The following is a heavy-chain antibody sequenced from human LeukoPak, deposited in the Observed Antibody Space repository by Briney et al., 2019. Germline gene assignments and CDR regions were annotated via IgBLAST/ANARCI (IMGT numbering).Heavy chain of an antibody. CDR3: AKNQDWYLAL. J-gene: IGHJ2*01. CDR2: IGYSGNTK. V-gene: IGHV3-30*02. CDR1: GVTFTAYA. Sequence: GGSLRLSCAVSGVTFTAYAMHWVRQSPGKGLEWVAFIGYSGNTKYYGEAVKGRFTISKDNSKNTLYLQMNSLRPDDTAVYYCAKNQDWYLALWAVAPWSLSPQ.